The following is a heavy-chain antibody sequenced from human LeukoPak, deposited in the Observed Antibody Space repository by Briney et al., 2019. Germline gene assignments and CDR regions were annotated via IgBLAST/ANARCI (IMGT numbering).Heavy chain of an antibody. CDR2: ISGNGAIT. CDR1: RFTFSNYA. J-gene: IGHJ4*02. CDR3: ARAGGQRPGDY. D-gene: IGHD6-25*01. V-gene: IGHV3-23*01. Sequence: GGSLRLSCVASRFTFSNYAMSWVRQAPGKGLEWVSPISGNGAITNYADSVKGRFTISRDNSKNTLYLQMNSLRAEDTGVYYCARAGGQRPGDYWGQGTLVTVSS.